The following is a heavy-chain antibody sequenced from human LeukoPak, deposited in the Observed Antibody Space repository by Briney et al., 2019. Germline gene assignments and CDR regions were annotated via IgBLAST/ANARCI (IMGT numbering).Heavy chain of an antibody. CDR2: INPSGGST. J-gene: IGHJ6*02. Sequence: ASVKVSCKASGYTFTSYYMHWVRQAPGQGLEWMGIINPSGGSTSYAQKFQGRVTMTRDTSISTAYMELSRLRSDDTAVYYCARLVSGFGVVYYYGMDVWGQGTTVTVSS. D-gene: IGHD3-3*01. CDR3: ARLVSGFGVVYYYGMDV. V-gene: IGHV1-46*01. CDR1: GYTFTSYY.